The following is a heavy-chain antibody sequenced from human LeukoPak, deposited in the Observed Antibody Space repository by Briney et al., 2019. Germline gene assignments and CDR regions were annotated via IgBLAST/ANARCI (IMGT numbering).Heavy chain of an antibody. V-gene: IGHV3-74*01. D-gene: IGHD2-8*01. CDR2: INSDGSTT. CDR1: GFTFSRQG. CDR3: ARGYYSASRIDY. Sequence: GRSLRLSCAASGFTFSRQGMHWVRRAPGKGLEWVARINSDGSTTTYADLVKGRLTISRDNAKNTLYLQMNSLRAEDTAVYYCARGYYSASRIDYWGQGALVTISS. J-gene: IGHJ4*02.